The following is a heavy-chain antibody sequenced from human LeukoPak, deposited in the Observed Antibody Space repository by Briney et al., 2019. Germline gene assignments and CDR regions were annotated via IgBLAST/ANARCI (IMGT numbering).Heavy chain of an antibody. J-gene: IGHJ6*02. CDR1: GFTFDDYA. Sequence: GGSLRLSCAASGFTFDDYAMHWVRQAPGKGLEWVSGISWNSGSIGYADSVKGRFTISRDNAKNSLYLQMNSLRAEDTALYYCAKGTAPAYYYYGMDVWGQGTTVTVSS. CDR2: ISWNSGSI. V-gene: IGHV3-9*01. CDR3: AKGTAPAYYYYGMDV.